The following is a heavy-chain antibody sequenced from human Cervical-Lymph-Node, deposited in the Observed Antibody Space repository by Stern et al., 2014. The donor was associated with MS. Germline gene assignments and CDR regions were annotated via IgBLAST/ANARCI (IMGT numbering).Heavy chain of an antibody. D-gene: IGHD4-17*01. Sequence: VQLVESGGGLVKPGGSLRLSCVASGFTFSDYSVNWVRQAPGKGLEWVSSISSPGTYTHYADSVKGRFTISRVNPTNSLYLQMNRLGAEDTAVYYCATGLMTTVTTIEYWGQGALVTVSS. CDR1: GFTFSDYS. V-gene: IGHV3-21*01. J-gene: IGHJ4*02. CDR3: ATGLMTTVTTIEY. CDR2: ISSPGTYT.